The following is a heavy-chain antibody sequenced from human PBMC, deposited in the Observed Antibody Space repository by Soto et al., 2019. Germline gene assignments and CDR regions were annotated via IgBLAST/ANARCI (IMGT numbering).Heavy chain of an antibody. CDR2: IRSKANSYAT. D-gene: IGHD3-3*01. CDR3: TRDPWNYDFWSGYYTRDYYYYGMDV. V-gene: IGHV3-73*02. CDR1: GFTFSGSA. Sequence: EVQLVESGGGLVQPGGSLKLSCAASGFTFSGSAMHWVRQASGKGLEWVGRIRSKANSYATAYAASVKGRFTISRDDSKNTAYLQMNSLKAEDKAVDYCTRDPWNYDFWSGYYTRDYYYYGMDVWGQGTTVTVSS. J-gene: IGHJ6*02.